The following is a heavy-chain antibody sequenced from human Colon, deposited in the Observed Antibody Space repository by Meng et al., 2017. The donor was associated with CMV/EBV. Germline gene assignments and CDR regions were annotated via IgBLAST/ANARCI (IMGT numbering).Heavy chain of an antibody. Sequence: GGSLRLSCAASGFTFSTFGMHWVRQAPGKGLEWVAFIRYDGGKEYYGDSVRGRFTISRDNSKNTLYLQMNSLRAEDTAVYYCAKAHFRKAYYYGMDVWGQGTTVTVSS. V-gene: IGHV3-30*02. D-gene: IGHD3-3*02. J-gene: IGHJ6*02. CDR2: IRYDGGKE. CDR3: AKAHFRKAYYYGMDV. CDR1: GFTFSTFG.